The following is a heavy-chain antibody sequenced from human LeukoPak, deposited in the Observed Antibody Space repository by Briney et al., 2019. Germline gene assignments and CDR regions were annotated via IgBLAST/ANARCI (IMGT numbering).Heavy chain of an antibody. V-gene: IGHV4-30-4*08. CDR2: IYYSGST. CDR1: GGSISIGDYY. Sequence: SQTLSLTCTVSGGSISIGDYYWSWIRQPPRTGPEWIGYIYYSGSTYYNPSLKSRVTISVDTSKNQFSLKLSSVTAADTAVYYCARVDRIQLWFYYFDYWGQGTLVTVSS. D-gene: IGHD5-18*01. J-gene: IGHJ4*02. CDR3: ARVDRIQLWFYYFDY.